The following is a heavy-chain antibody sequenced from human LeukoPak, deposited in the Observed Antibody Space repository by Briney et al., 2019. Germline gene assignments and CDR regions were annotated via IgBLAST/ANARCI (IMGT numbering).Heavy chain of an antibody. V-gene: IGHV3-48*02. CDR2: ISSSSSTI. CDR1: GFTFSSYA. J-gene: IGHJ6*02. Sequence: TGGSLRLSCVVSGFTFSSYAMSWVRQAPGKGLEWVSYISSSSSTIYYADSVKGRFTISRDNAKNSLYLQMNSLRDEDTAVYYCARGLHYYYYGMDVWGQGTTVTVSS. D-gene: IGHD3-16*01. CDR3: ARGLHYYYYGMDV.